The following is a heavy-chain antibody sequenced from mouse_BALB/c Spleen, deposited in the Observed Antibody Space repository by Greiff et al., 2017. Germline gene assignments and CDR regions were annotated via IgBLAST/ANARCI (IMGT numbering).Heavy chain of an antibody. CDR3: SPRWGDY. V-gene: IGHV14-3*02. J-gene: IGHJ4*01. CDR1: GFNIQDTY. CDR2: IDPANGNT. Sequence: EVKLVESGAELVKPGASVKLSCTASGFNIQDTYMHWVKQRPEQGLEWIGRIDPANGNTKYDPKFQGKATITADTSSNTAYLQLSSLTSEDTAVYYGSPRWGDYWGQGTSVTVSS. D-gene: IGHD2-10*02.